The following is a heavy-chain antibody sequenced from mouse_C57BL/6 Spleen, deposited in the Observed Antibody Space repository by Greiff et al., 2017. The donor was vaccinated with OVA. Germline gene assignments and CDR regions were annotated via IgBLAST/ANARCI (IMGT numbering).Heavy chain of an antibody. D-gene: IGHD3-2*01. J-gene: IGHJ3*01. Sequence: QVQLQQSGAELVRPGASVKLSCKASGYTFTDYYINWVKQRPGQGLEWIARIYPGSGNTYYNEKFKGKATLTAEKSSSTAYMQLSSLTSEDSAVYFCAREGDRGSWFAYWGQGTLVTVSA. CDR1: GYTFTDYY. V-gene: IGHV1-76*01. CDR2: IYPGSGNT. CDR3: AREGDRGSWFAY.